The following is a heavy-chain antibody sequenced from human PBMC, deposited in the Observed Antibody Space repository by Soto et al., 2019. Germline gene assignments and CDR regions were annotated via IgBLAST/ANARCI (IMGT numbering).Heavy chain of an antibody. CDR2: IYHAGST. V-gene: IGHV4-4*02. CDR1: GGSITNSNW. D-gene: IGHD1-26*01. CDR3: ARGPPIVGNTTPLDS. Sequence: SETLSLTCTVSGGSITNSNWWSWVRLPPAKGLEWIGDIYHAGSTKYNPSLGRRVTISVDTSNNQFALTLTSVTAADTAVYFCARGPPIVGNTTPLDSWGQGTLVTVSS. J-gene: IGHJ4*02.